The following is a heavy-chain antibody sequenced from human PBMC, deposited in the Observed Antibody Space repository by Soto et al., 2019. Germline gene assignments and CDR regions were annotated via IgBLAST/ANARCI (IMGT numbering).Heavy chain of an antibody. CDR1: GHTLSQLS. CDR2: FDPEDGET. V-gene: IGHV1-24*01. J-gene: IGHJ4*02. D-gene: IGHD4-17*01. CDR3: TTTRNDYGDFDS. Sequence: QVQLVQSGAEVKKPGASVKVSCKVSGHTLSQLSMHWVRQAPGKGLEWMGGFDPEDGETIYTQKFQGRVTMTEDTSTDTAYMELSSLISEDTAVYYCTTTRNDYGDFDSWGQGTLVTVSS.